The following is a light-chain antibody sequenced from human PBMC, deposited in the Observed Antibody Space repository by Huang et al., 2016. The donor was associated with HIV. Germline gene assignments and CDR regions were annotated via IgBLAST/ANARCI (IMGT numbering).Light chain of an antibody. V-gene: IGKV2-28*01. CDR3: MQALQTPRT. CDR2: LGA. J-gene: IGKJ1*01. Sequence: DIVMNQSAPYLSVTPGEQASISCRSSQSLQRSNGYNYLDWYLQKPGQSPQLLIYLGANRASGVPDRFSGSGSGTDFTLKISRVEAEDFGIYYCMQALQTPRTFGQGTKVEIK. CDR1: QSLQRSNGYNY.